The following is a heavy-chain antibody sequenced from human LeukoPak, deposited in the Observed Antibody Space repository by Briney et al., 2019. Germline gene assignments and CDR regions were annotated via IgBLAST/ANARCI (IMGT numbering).Heavy chain of an antibody. CDR3: ARQSGSYYDY. J-gene: IGHJ4*02. D-gene: IGHD1-26*01. Sequence: SSQTLSLTCTVSGGSISSGGYYWSWIRQHPGKGLEWIGYIYYSGSTYYNPSLKSRVTISVNTTKNQFSLKISSVTAADTGVYYCARQSGSYYDYWGQGTLVTVSS. CDR1: GGSISSGGYY. V-gene: IGHV4-31*03. CDR2: IYYSGST.